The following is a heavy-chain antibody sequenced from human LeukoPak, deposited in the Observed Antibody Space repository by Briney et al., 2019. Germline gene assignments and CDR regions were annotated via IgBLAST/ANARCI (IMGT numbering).Heavy chain of an antibody. D-gene: IGHD6-13*01. CDR1: GFTFDDYA. CDR2: ISWNSGSI. J-gene: IGHJ4*02. V-gene: IGHV3-9*01. CDR3: AKDICGSSCSFDY. Sequence: PGGSLRLSCAASGFTFDDYAMHWLRHAPAKGLEWVSGISWNSGSIGYADSVKGRFTISRDNAKNSLYLQMNSLRAEDTALYYCAKDICGSSCSFDYWGQGTLVTVSS.